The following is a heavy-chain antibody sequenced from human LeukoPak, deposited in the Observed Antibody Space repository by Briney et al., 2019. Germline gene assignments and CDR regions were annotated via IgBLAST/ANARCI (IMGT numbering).Heavy chain of an antibody. CDR3: TAIEASGRRKFDY. V-gene: IGHV3-74*01. Sequence: GGFLRLSCAASGFTFSNYWMHWVRQAPGKGLVWVSRVNSDGSSTTYADSVKGRFTISRDNAKNTLYLQMNSLRAEDTALYYCTAIEASGRRKFDYWGRGTLVTVSS. J-gene: IGHJ4*02. CDR1: GFTFSNYW. D-gene: IGHD6-13*01. CDR2: VNSDGSST.